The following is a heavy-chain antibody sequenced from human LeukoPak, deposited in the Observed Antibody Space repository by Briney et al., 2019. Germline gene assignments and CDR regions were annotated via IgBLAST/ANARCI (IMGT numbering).Heavy chain of an antibody. CDR2: ISSSSSYI. Sequence: PGGSLRLSCAASGFTFSSYSMNWVRQAPGKGLEWVSSISSSSSYIYYADSVKGRFTISRDNAKHSLYLQMDSLRAEDTAVYYCARDRMITIFGVVTLDAFDIWGQGTMVTVSS. CDR3: ARDRMITIFGVVTLDAFDI. V-gene: IGHV3-21*01. J-gene: IGHJ3*02. D-gene: IGHD3-3*01. CDR1: GFTFSSYS.